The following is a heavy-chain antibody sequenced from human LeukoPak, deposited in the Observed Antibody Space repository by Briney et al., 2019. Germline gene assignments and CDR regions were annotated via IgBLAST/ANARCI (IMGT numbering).Heavy chain of an antibody. J-gene: IGHJ5*02. V-gene: IGHV4-39*01. CDR2: IYHSGST. CDR3: ARHKYYNFWGSFNWFDP. Sequence: PSETLSLTCTVSGGSITNNNYYWGWIRQSQGKGLEWIGSIYHSGSTYYNPSLKSRVTISVDTSKNHFSLKLSSVTAADTAVYSCARHKYYNFWGSFNWFDPWGQGTLVTVSS. CDR1: GGSITNNNYY. D-gene: IGHD3-3*01.